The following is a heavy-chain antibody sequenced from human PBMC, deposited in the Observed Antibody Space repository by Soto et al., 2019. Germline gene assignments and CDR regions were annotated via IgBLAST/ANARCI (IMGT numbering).Heavy chain of an antibody. CDR1: GYTFTSYY. V-gene: IGHV1-46*01. J-gene: IGHJ4*02. D-gene: IGHD2-15*01. CDR3: ARSDIVVVVAATPGDY. CDR2: INPSGGST. Sequence: QVQLVQSGAEVKKPGASVKVSCKASGYTFTSYYMHWVRQAPGQGLEWMGIINPSGGSTSYAQKFQGRVTMTRDTSTSTVYVELSSLRSEDTAVYYCARSDIVVVVAATPGDYWGQGTLVTVSS.